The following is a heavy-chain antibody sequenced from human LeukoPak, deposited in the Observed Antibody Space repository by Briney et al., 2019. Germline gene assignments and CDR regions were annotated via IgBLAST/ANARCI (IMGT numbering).Heavy chain of an antibody. CDR3: ARRVAYSSSWSNWFDP. V-gene: IGHV4-4*07. J-gene: IGHJ5*02. CDR1: GGSISSYY. Sequence: SETLSLTCTVSGGSISSYYWSWIRQPAGKGLEWIGRIYTSGSTNYNPSLKGRVTMSVDTSKNQFSLKLSSVTAADTAVYYCARRVAYSSSWSNWFDPWGQGTLVTVSS. D-gene: IGHD6-13*01. CDR2: IYTSGST.